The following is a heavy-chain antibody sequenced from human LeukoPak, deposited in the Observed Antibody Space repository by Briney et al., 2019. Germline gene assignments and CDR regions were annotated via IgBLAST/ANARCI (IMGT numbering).Heavy chain of an antibody. Sequence: GGSLRLSCAASGFTFSSYAMSWVRQAPGKGLEWVSAISGSGGSTYYADSVKGRFTISRDNSKNTLYLQMNSLRAEDTAVYYCAKDGRRMTTVTMGPHTVDYWGQGTLVTVSS. CDR3: AKDGRRMTTVTMGPHTVDY. CDR2: ISGSGGST. J-gene: IGHJ4*02. D-gene: IGHD4-17*01. CDR1: GFTFSSYA. V-gene: IGHV3-23*01.